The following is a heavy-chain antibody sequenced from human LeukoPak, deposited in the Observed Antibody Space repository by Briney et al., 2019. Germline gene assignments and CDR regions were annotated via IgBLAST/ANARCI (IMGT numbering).Heavy chain of an antibody. CDR2: IYHSGST. CDR3: ARVSSYYDSSVYVGY. V-gene: IGHV4-38-2*02. CDR1: GYSISSGYY. Sequence: SETLSLTCTVSGYSISSGYYWGWIRQPPGGGLEWIGSIYHSGSTYYNPSLKSRVTISVDTSKNQFSLKLSSVTAADTAVYYCARVSSYYDSSVYVGYWGQGTLVTVSS. J-gene: IGHJ4*02. D-gene: IGHD3-22*01.